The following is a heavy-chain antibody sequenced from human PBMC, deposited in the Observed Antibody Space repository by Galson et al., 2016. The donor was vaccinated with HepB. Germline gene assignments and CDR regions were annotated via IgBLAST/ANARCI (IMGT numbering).Heavy chain of an antibody. CDR1: GFTLSTYA. Sequence: SLRLSCAASGFTLSTYAMSWVRQAPGKGLEWVSSSSGTGATTYYADSVKGRFTISRDNAKNSLYLQMHSLRPEDTAVYYCARDLSPSYADNWYDALDLWGQGTLVTVSS. J-gene: IGHJ3*01. CDR3: ARDLSPSYADNWYDALDL. V-gene: IGHV3-23*01. CDR2: SSGTGATT. D-gene: IGHD2-2*01.